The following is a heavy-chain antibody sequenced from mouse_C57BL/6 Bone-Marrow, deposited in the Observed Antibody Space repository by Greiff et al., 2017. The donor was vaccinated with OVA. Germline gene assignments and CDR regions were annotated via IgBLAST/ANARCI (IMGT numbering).Heavy chain of an antibody. D-gene: IGHD2-4*01. CDR2: INPKYGTT. Sequence: VQLQQSGPELVKPGASVKISCKASGYSFTDYNMNWVKQRHGKSLEWIGVINPKYGTTSYNQKFKGKATLTADQSSSTAYMQLNSLTSEDSAVYYCARGYDYVAFAYWGQGTLVTVSA. CDR1: GYSFTDYN. J-gene: IGHJ3*01. CDR3: ARGYDYVAFAY. V-gene: IGHV1-39*01.